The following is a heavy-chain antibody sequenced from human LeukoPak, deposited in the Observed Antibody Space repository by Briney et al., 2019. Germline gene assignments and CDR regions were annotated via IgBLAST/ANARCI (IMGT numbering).Heavy chain of an antibody. CDR2: IRYDGSNK. D-gene: IGHD5-18*01. CDR1: GFTFSSYG. J-gene: IGHJ4*02. Sequence: SGGSLRLSCAASGFTFSSYGMHWVRQAPGKGLEWVAFIRYDGSNKYYADSVKGRFTISRDNSKNTLYLQMNSLRAEDTAVYYCAKATGRYSYGPRELFDYWGQGILVTVSS. CDR3: AKATGRYSYGPRELFDY. V-gene: IGHV3-30*02.